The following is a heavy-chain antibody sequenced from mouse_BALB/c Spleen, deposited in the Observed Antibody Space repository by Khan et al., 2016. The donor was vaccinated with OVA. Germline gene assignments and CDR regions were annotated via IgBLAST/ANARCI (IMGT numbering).Heavy chain of an antibody. Sequence: QVQLKQSGPGLVAPSQSLSITCTVSGFSLNSYGVNWVRQPPGKGLEWLGVIWGAGSTNYHSALKSRLIISKDNSKSQVFLKLNSLQTDDTATYYCAKFTPDYYSMDYWGQGTSVTVAS. CDR2: IWGAGST. V-gene: IGHV2-3*01. CDR1: GFSLNSYG. CDR3: AKFTPDYYSMDY. J-gene: IGHJ4*01. D-gene: IGHD1-1*01.